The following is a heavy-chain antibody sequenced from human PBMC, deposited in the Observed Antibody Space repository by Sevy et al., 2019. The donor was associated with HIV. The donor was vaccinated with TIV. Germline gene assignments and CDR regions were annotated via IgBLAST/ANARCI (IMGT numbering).Heavy chain of an antibody. Sequence: GESLKISCKGSGYSFTSYWISWVRQMPGKGLEWMGRIDPSDSYTNYSPSFQGHVTISADKSISTAYLQWTSLKASDTAMYYCARHGSRGSSWYSGHYDYYYMDVRGKGTTVTVSS. D-gene: IGHD6-13*01. CDR3: ARHGSRGSSWYSGHYDYYYMDV. V-gene: IGHV5-10-1*01. CDR1: GYSFTSYW. CDR2: IDPSDSYT. J-gene: IGHJ6*03.